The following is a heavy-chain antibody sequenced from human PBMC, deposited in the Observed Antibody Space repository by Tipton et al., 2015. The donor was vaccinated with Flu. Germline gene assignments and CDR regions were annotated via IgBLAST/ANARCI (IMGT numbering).Heavy chain of an antibody. CDR2: IYYSGST. CDR1: GGSISSYY. CDR3: ARVPAIAAAENGFDP. D-gene: IGHD6-13*01. V-gene: IGHV4-59*12. Sequence: TLSLTCTVSGGSISSYYWSWIRQPPGKGLEWIGYIYYSGSTNYNPSLKSRVTISVDTSKNQFSLKLSSVTAADTAVYYCARVPAIAAAENGFDPWGQGTLVTVSS. J-gene: IGHJ5*02.